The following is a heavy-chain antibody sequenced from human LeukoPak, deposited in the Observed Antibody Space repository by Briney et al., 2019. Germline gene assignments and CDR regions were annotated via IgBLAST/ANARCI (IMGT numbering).Heavy chain of an antibody. Sequence: ASVKVSCKASGYTFTSYDINWVRQATGQGLEWMGWMNPNSGNTGYAQKFQGRVTMTRNTSISTAYMELSSLRSEDTAVYYCAKSMVYGDYVHDYWGQGTLVTVSS. CDR1: GYTFTSYD. CDR2: MNPNSGNT. D-gene: IGHD4-17*01. V-gene: IGHV1-8*01. J-gene: IGHJ4*02. CDR3: AKSMVYGDYVHDY.